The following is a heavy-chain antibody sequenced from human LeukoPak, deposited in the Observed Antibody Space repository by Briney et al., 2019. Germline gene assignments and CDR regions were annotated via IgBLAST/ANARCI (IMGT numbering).Heavy chain of an antibody. CDR3: AREYTDYVAVANNAFDI. CDR1: GYSISSGYY. V-gene: IGHV4-38-2*02. D-gene: IGHD6-19*01. CDR2: IYHSGST. J-gene: IGHJ3*02. Sequence: SETLSLTCTVSGYSISSGYYWGWIRQTPGKGLEWIGSIYHSGSTYYNPSLKSRVTISVDTSKNQFSLKLSSVTAADTAVYYCAREYTDYVAVANNAFDIWGQGTMVTVSS.